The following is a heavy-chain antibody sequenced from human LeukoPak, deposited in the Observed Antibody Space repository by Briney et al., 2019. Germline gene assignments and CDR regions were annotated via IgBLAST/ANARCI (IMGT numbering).Heavy chain of an antibody. Sequence: GGSLRLSCAASGFTFSSYSMNWVRQAPGKGLEWVSSISSSSSYIYYADSVKGRFTISRDNAKNSLYLQMNSLRAEDTAVYYCARGKDSSGWYGGADYWGQGTLVTVSS. V-gene: IGHV3-21*01. J-gene: IGHJ4*02. CDR2: ISSSSSYI. CDR1: GFTFSSYS. D-gene: IGHD6-19*01. CDR3: ARGKDSSGWYGGADY.